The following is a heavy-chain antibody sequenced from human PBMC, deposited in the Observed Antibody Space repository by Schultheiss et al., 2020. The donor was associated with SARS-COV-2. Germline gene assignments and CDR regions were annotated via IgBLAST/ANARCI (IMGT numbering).Heavy chain of an antibody. V-gene: IGHV4-34*01. D-gene: IGHD3-22*01. Sequence: SQTLSLTCAVYGGSFSGYFWTWIRQPPGKGLEWIGEINHGGGTNYNPSLKSRVTISVDTSKNQFSLKLSSVTAADTAVYYCARRNYYDSSGYPNPFDYWGQGTLVTVSS. CDR1: GGSFSGYF. CDR3: ARRNYYDSSGYPNPFDY. J-gene: IGHJ4*02. CDR2: INHGGGT.